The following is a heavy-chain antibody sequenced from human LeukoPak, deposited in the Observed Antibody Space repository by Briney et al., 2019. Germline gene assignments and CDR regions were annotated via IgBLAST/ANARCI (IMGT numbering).Heavy chain of an antibody. J-gene: IGHJ5*01. V-gene: IGHV3-23*01. Sequence: PGGSLTRSSSAYGLTFSNNARTRLRQAPGHELVGFSSINSSGGDTYYADSVQGRFAISRDNSRTTLYLQMNSLRAEDTAIYYCASGFDSVVVGLYNWLDSWGQGTLVTVSS. D-gene: IGHD2-15*01. CDR1: GLTFSNNA. CDR3: ASGFDSVVVGLYNWLDS. CDR2: INSSGGDT.